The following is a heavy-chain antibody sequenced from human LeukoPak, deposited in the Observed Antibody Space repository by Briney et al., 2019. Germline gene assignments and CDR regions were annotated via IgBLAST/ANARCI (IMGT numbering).Heavy chain of an antibody. CDR1: GFTVSSNY. CDR3: AREAQLGSNFDY. J-gene: IGHJ4*02. D-gene: IGHD2-2*01. CDR2: IYSGGST. Sequence: GGSLRLSCAASGFTVSSNYMSWVRQAPGKGLEWVSVIYSGGSTYYADSVKGRFTISRDNSKNTLYLQMNSLRAEDTAVYYCAREAQLGSNFDYWGLGTLVTVSS. V-gene: IGHV3-66*01.